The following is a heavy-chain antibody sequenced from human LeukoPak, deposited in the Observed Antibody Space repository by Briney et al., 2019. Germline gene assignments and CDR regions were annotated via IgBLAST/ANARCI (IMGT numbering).Heavy chain of an antibody. Sequence: PGGSLRLSCAASGIVFSNTAMNWARQSPGRGLEWVSAISGGGERTFYADSVKGRFTISRDNSKNMVYLQMNSLRADDTAIYYCGKDGGQYSSGPEFDPRGQGALVTVFS. D-gene: IGHD6-19*01. V-gene: IGHV3-23*01. J-gene: IGHJ5*02. CDR1: GIVFSNTA. CDR2: ISGGGERT. CDR3: GKDGGQYSSGPEFDP.